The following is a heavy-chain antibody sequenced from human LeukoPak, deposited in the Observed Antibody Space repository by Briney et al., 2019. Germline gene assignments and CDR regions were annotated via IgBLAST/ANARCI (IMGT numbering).Heavy chain of an antibody. CDR1: GYTLTELS. J-gene: IGHJ5*02. Sequence: WASVKVSCKVSGYTLTELSMNWVRQAPGKGLEWMGGFDPEDGETIYAQKFQGRVTMAEDTSTDTAYMELSSLRSEDTAVYYCATVRSSGSYYNSWFDPWGQGTLVTVSS. V-gene: IGHV1-24*01. CDR3: ATVRSSGSYYNSWFDP. CDR2: FDPEDGET. D-gene: IGHD3-10*01.